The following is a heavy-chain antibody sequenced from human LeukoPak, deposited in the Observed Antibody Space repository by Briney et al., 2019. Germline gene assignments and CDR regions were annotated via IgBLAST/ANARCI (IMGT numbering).Heavy chain of an antibody. CDR1: GGSISSYY. J-gene: IGHJ4*02. CDR2: IYYSGST. V-gene: IGHV4-59*01. D-gene: IGHD3-16*01. CDR3: ARDNAGGYFDY. Sequence: SETLSLTCTVSGGSISSYYWSWIRQPPVKELEWIGYIYYSGSTNYNPSLKSRVTISVDTSKNQFSLKLSSVTAADTAVYYCARDNAGGYFDYWGQGTLVTVSS.